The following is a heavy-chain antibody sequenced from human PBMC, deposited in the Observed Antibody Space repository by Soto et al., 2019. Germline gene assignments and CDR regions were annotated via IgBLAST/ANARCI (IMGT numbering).Heavy chain of an antibody. CDR3: ARKPIYHFFAGYYSVDY. CDR2: INHSRTT. V-gene: IGHV4-34*01. CDR1: GGSFSDYY. Sequence: QVQLRQWGAGLLKPSETLSLTCAVFGGSFSDYYWTWIRQPPGKGLEWIGEINHSRTTSYNPSLNSRLTISVHTSNNQFSLKLSSVTAADTAVYYCARKPIYHFFAGYYSVDYWGQGTLVTVSS. J-gene: IGHJ4*02. D-gene: IGHD3-9*01.